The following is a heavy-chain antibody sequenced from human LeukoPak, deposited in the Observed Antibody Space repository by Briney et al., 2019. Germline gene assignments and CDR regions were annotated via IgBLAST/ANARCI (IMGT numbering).Heavy chain of an antibody. CDR2: IIPIFGTA. J-gene: IGHJ6*03. V-gene: IGHV1-69*05. CDR1: GGTFSSYA. Sequence: SVKVSCKASGGTFSSYAISWVRQAPGQGLEWMGGIIPIFGTANYAQKFQGRVTITTDESTSTAYMELSSLRSEDTAVYYCARGSRPYSYGRGIRDPYYYYMDVWGKGTTVTVSS. CDR3: ARGSRPYSYGRGIRDPYYYYMDV. D-gene: IGHD5-18*01.